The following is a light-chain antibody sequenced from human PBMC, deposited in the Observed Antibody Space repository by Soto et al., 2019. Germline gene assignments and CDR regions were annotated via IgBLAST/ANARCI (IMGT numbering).Light chain of an antibody. CDR3: QQSYTTASIT. CDR1: QSISRN. J-gene: IGKJ5*01. Sequence: DIQMTQSPSSLSPSVGGRVTITCRASQSISRNLNWYQHKPGKAPKLLIYAASSLQNGVPSRFSGGGSGTEFTLSISSLQPEDFGTYYCQQSYTTASITFGQGTRLEIK. V-gene: IGKV1-39*01. CDR2: AAS.